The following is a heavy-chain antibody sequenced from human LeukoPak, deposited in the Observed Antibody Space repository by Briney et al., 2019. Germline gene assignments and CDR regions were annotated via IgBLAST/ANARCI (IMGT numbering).Heavy chain of an antibody. CDR2: IYTSGST. CDR1: GGSISSYY. V-gene: IGHV4-4*07. D-gene: IGHD3-16*01. J-gene: IGHJ2*01. CDR3: ARPLSAFSRWYFDL. Sequence: SATLSLTCTVSGGSISSYYWSWIRQPAGKGLEWIGRIYTSGSTNYNPSLKSRVTMSVDTSKNQFSLKLSSVTAADTAVYYCARPLSAFSRWYFDLWGRGTLVTVSS.